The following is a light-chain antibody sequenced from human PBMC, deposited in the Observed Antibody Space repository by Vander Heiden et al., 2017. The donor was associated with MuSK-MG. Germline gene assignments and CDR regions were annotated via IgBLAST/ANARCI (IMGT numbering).Light chain of an antibody. V-gene: IGKV1-9*01. CDR1: QGISSY. Sequence: DIQLTQSPSFLSASVGDRVTITCRASQGISSYLAWYQQKPGKAPKLLIYAASTLQSGVPSRFSGSGSGTEFTLTISSLQPEDFATYYCQQLNNYPITFGQGTQMEIK. CDR3: QQLNNYPIT. J-gene: IGKJ5*01. CDR2: AAS.